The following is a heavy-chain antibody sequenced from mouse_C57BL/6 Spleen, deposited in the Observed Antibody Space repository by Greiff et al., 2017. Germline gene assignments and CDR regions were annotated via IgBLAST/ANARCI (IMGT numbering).Heavy chain of an antibody. Sequence: VQLQQSGPELVKPGASVKISCKASGYAFSSSWMNWVKQRPGKGLEWIGRIYPGDGDTNYNGKFKGKATLTADKSSSTAYMQLSSLTSEDSAVYFCARSDYDEGYFDVWGTGTTVTVSS. V-gene: IGHV1-82*01. D-gene: IGHD2-4*01. J-gene: IGHJ1*03. CDR1: GYAFSSSW. CDR2: IYPGDGDT. CDR3: ARSDYDEGYFDV.